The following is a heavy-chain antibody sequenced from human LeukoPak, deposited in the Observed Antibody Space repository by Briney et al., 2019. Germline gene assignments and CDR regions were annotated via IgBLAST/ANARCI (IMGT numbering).Heavy chain of an antibody. CDR1: GFTVSTNY. CDR3: TRDRDSAAHFGY. Sequence: PGGSLRLSCAASGFTVSTNYMSWVRQAPGKGLEWVSTIYSGGDTHYADSVKGRFTISRDNSKNTLYLQVNSLRAEDTAVYYCTRDRDSAAHFGYWGQGTLVTVSS. J-gene: IGHJ4*02. CDR2: IYSGGDT. V-gene: IGHV3-53*01. D-gene: IGHD1-26*01.